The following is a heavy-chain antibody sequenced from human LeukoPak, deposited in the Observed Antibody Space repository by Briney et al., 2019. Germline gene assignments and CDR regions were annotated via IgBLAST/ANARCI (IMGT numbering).Heavy chain of an antibody. J-gene: IGHJ6*03. CDR1: GFTFSSYG. CDR2: INWNGGST. CDR3: ARRSDIAARPDLLLNYYMDV. V-gene: IGHV3-20*04. D-gene: IGHD6-6*01. Sequence: GGCLRLSCAASGFTFSSYGMSWVRQAPGKGLEWVSGINWNGGSTGYADSVKGRFTISRDNAKKSLYLQMNSLRAEDTALYYCARRSDIAARPDLLLNYYMDVWGKGTTVTVSS.